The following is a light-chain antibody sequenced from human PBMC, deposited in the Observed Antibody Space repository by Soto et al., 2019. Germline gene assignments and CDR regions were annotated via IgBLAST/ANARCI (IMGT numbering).Light chain of an antibody. CDR2: DAS. J-gene: IGKJ4*01. V-gene: IGKV3-11*01. Sequence: EIVLTQSPATLSLSPGERATLSCRASQSISGYLAWYQHRPGRAPRLLIYDASIRATGIPDRFSGRGSGTDFTLTISLLESEDVAVYYCQQRASCPLTFGGGTALEI. CDR1: QSISGY. CDR3: QQRASCPLT.